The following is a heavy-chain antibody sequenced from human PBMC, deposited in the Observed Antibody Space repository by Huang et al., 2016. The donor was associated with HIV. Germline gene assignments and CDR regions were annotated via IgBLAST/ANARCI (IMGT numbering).Heavy chain of an antibody. CDR2: MSRNGETS. CDR1: GFTFRRYA. V-gene: IGHV3-23*01. J-gene: IGHJ4*02. Sequence: EVQLLESGGGLVRPGGSLRLYCAASGFTFRRYAMRWVRQGPGKGLEWVSVMSRNGETSDYTDSVKGRFTISRDNSKNTVSMQMHSLRVEDTAVYYCAKGRATILDRLDSWGQGTLVTVSS. D-gene: IGHD3-3*01. CDR3: AKGRATILDRLDS.